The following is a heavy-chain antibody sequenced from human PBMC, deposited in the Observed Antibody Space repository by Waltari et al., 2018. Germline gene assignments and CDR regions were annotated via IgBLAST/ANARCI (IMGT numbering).Heavy chain of an antibody. CDR2: IITSFGTA. CDR1: GGTFSSYA. CDR3: ARDEGETLGFDY. V-gene: IGHV1-69*08. J-gene: IGHJ4*02. Sequence: QVQLVQSVAEVKKPGSSVEVSCKASGGTFSSYAISWVRQAPGQGLEWMGRIITSFGTANYAQKFQGRVTITADKSTSTAYMELSSLRSEDTAVYYCARDEGETLGFDYWGQGTLVTVSS. D-gene: IGHD3-16*01.